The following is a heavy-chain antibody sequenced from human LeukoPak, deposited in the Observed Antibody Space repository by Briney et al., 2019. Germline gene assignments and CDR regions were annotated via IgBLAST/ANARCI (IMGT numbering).Heavy chain of an antibody. V-gene: IGHV3-48*03. CDR1: GFTFSSYE. D-gene: IGHD1-20*01. J-gene: IGHJ3*02. Sequence: GGSLRLSCAASGFTFSSYEMNWVRQAPGKGLEWVSYISSSGSTIYYADSVKGRFTISRDNATNSLYLQMNSLRAEDTAVYYCATGDNWKGGAFDIWGQGTMVTVSS. CDR3: ATGDNWKGGAFDI. CDR2: ISSSGSTI.